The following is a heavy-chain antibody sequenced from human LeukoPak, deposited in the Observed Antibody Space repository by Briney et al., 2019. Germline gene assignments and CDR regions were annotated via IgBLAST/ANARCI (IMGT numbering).Heavy chain of an antibody. CDR3: ARDDDCVWGSYRPHFDY. D-gene: IGHD3-16*02. CDR1: GYTFTSYG. CDR2: ISAYNGNT. J-gene: IGHJ4*02. V-gene: IGHV1-18*01. Sequence: ASVKVSCKASGYTFTSYGISWVRQAPGQGLEWMGWISAYNGNTNYAQKLQGRVTMTTDTSTSTAYMELRSLRSDDTAVYYCARDDDCVWGSYRPHFDYWGQGTLVTVSS.